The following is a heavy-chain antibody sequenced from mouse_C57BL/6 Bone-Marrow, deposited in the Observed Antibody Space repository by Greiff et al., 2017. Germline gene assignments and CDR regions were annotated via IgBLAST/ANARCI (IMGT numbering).Heavy chain of an antibody. CDR1: GYTFTSYW. Sequence: QVQLQQPGAELVKPGASVKMSCKASGYTFTSYWITWVKQRPGQGLEWIGDIYPGSGSTNYNEKVKSKATLTVDTSSSTAYMQLSSLTSEDSAVYYCALQIYYGNLFAYWGQGTLVTVSA. V-gene: IGHV1-55*01. CDR2: IYPGSGST. D-gene: IGHD2-1*01. CDR3: ALQIYYGNLFAY. J-gene: IGHJ3*01.